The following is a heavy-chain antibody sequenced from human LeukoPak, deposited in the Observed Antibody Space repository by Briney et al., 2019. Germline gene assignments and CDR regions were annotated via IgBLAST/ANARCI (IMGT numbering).Heavy chain of an antibody. D-gene: IGHD3-10*01. V-gene: IGHV3-7*03. J-gene: IGHJ4*02. Sequence: GGSLRLSCAASGFTFSSYEMNWVRQAPGKGLEWVANIKQDGSEKYYVDSVKGRFTISRDNSKNTLYLQMNSLRAEDTAVYYCAKVTYGSGTYGAFDYWGQGTLVTVSS. CDR2: IKQDGSEK. CDR1: GFTFSSYE. CDR3: AKVTYGSGTYGAFDY.